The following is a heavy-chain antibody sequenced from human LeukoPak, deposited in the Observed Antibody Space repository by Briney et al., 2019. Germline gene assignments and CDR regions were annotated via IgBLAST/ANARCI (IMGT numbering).Heavy chain of an antibody. CDR2: ISGSGGSA. Sequence: PGGSLRLSCAASGFAFSSFAMTWVRQAPGKGLEWVSAISGSGGSAYYADSMKGRFTISRDNSKNTLYLQMNSLRAEDAAVYYCAKADRYDPWAPMDVWGQGTTVTVSS. V-gene: IGHV3-23*01. D-gene: IGHD5-12*01. J-gene: IGHJ6*02. CDR1: GFAFSSFA. CDR3: AKADRYDPWAPMDV.